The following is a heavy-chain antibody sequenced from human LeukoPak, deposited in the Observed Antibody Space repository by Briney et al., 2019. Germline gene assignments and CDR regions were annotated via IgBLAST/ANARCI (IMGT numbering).Heavy chain of an antibody. V-gene: IGHV5-51*01. D-gene: IGHD4-23*01. J-gene: IGHJ4*02. Sequence: GESLKISRKGSGYSFTSYWIGWVRQMPGKGLEWMGIIYPGDSDTRYSPSFQGQVTISADKSISTAYLQWSSLKASDTAMYYCARRLNYDYGGNSADYWGQGTLVTVSS. CDR2: IYPGDSDT. CDR1: GYSFTSYW. CDR3: ARRLNYDYGGNSADY.